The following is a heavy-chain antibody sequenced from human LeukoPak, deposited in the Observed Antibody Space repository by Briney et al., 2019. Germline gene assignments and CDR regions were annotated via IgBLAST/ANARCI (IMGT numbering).Heavy chain of an antibody. CDR3: ARHAPYYFDY. CDR2: INHSGST. Sequence: SGTLSLTCAVYGGSFSGHYWSWIRQPPGKGLEWIGEINHSGSTNYNPSLKSRVTISVDTSKNQFSLKLSSVTAADTAVYYCARHAPYYFDYWGQGTLVTVSS. V-gene: IGHV4-34*01. J-gene: IGHJ4*02. CDR1: GGSFSGHY.